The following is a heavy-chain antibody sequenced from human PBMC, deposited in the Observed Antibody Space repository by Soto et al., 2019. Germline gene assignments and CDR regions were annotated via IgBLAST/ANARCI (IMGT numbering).Heavy chain of an antibody. CDR2: IYYSGST. Sequence: SETLSLTCTVSGGSISSSSYYWGWIRQPPGKGLEWIGSIYYSGSTYYNPSLKSRVTISVDTSKNQFSLKLSSVTAADTSVYYCARHAANHSTNGGCYSWGQGTLVTVTS. D-gene: IGHD2-8*01. CDR1: GGSISSSSYY. CDR3: ARHAANHSTNGGCYS. V-gene: IGHV4-39*01. J-gene: IGHJ4*02.